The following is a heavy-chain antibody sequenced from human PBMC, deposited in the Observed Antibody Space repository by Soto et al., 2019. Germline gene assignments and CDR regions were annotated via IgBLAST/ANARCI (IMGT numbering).Heavy chain of an antibody. D-gene: IGHD3-3*01. Sequence: SETLSLTCTVSGGSISSYYWSWIRQPPGKGLEWIGYIYYSGSTNYNPSLKSRVTISVDTSKNQFSLKLSSVTAADTAVYYCARVADFSGDDAFDIWGQGTMVTVSS. V-gene: IGHV4-59*12. CDR3: ARVADFSGDDAFDI. CDR1: GGSISSYY. CDR2: IYYSGST. J-gene: IGHJ3*02.